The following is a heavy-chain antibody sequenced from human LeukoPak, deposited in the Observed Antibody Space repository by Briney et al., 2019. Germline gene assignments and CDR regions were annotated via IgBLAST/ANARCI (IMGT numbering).Heavy chain of an antibody. CDR3: AKKTPGIYPYDS. J-gene: IGHJ4*02. Sequence: PGGSLRLSCAASGFSFSDHHMNWVRQAPGKGLQWVSTSGTAGDTYYTDSVRGRFTVSRDNSENTLYLQMTSLRAEDTAVYYCAKKTPGIYPYDSWGQGTLVTVSP. D-gene: IGHD4-23*01. CDR1: GFSFSDHH. CDR2: TSGTAGDT. V-gene: IGHV3-23*01.